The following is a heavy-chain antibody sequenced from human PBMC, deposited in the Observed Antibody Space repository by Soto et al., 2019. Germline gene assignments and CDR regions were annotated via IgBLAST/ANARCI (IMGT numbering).Heavy chain of an antibody. D-gene: IGHD5-12*01. V-gene: IGHV2-70*11. J-gene: IGHJ6*03. CDR2: IDWDDEK. Sequence: SGPTLVNPTQTLTLTCTFSGFSLSTSGMCVSWIRQPPGKALEWLARIDWDDEKYYSTSLKTRLTISKDTSKNQVVLKITNMEPVDTATYYCARIRGATIRDYYYYYMDVWGKGTTVTV. CDR1: GFSLSTSGMC. CDR3: ARIRGATIRDYYYYYMDV.